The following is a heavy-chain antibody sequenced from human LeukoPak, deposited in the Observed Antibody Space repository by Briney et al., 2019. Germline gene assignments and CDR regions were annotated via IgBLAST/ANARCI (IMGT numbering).Heavy chain of an antibody. CDR3: ARDKGSDEGSKFDY. CDR2: TKQDGSEK. V-gene: IGHV3-7*03. CDR1: QFTFSSYW. Sequence: PGGSLRLSCVASQFTFSSYWMTWVRQAPGKGLEWVANTKQDGSEKYYVDSVKGRFTISRDNAKNSLYLQMNSLRVEDAAVYYCARDKGSDEGSKFDYWGQGTLVTVSS. J-gene: IGHJ4*02.